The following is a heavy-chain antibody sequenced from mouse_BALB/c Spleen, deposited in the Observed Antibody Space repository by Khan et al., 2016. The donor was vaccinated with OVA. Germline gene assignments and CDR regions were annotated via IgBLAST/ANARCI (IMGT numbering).Heavy chain of an antibody. D-gene: IGHD1-2*01. V-gene: IGHV1-77*01. J-gene: IGHJ3*01. CDR3: ERRNYFGYTFAY. Sequence: QVQLKESGTELARPGASVNLSCKASGYTFTAFYINWVKQRSGQGLEWIGEISPGSGDTYYNEKFKGKATLSADKSSSTAYMQLSSLTSEASEVYFCERRNYFGYTFAYWGQGTLVTVSA. CDR2: ISPGSGDT. CDR1: GYTFTAFY.